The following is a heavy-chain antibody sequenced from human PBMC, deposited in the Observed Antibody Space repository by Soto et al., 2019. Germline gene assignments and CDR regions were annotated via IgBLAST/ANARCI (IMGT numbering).Heavy chain of an antibody. J-gene: IGHJ6*02. V-gene: IGHV4-59*01. CDR2: IYYSGST. CDR3: ARRRLEGRGQYSFYYYGLDV. Sequence: QVQLQESGPGLVKPSETLSLTCTVSGDSLSSSYWSWIRQPPGKGLEWIGYIYYSGSTNYNPSLESRVTIFLDTSKNQVSLKVSSLTAADTAVYFCARRRLEGRGQYSFYYYGLDVWGQGTTVTVSS. D-gene: IGHD1-1*01. CDR1: GDSLSSSY.